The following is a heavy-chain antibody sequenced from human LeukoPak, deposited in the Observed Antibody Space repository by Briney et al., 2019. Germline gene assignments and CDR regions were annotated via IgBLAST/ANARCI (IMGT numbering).Heavy chain of an antibody. D-gene: IGHD5-24*01. J-gene: IGHJ6*03. CDR2: IYPTGTT. V-gene: IGHV4-4*07. CDR1: GASISSSY. Sequence: SETLSLTCTVSGASISSSYWSWIRQPAGKGLEWIGRIYPTGTTNYNPSLRSRVTISVGKSNNQFSLKLNSVTAADTAIYYCARDSPRDNIIYYYYMDVWGKGTTVTVSS. CDR3: ARDSPRDNIIYYYYMDV.